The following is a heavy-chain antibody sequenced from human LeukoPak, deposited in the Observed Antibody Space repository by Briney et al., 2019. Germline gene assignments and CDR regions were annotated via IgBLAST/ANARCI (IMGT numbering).Heavy chain of an antibody. CDR3: AKGVVVAPDVTPFDY. Sequence: GGSLRLSCAVSGFTFNNYAMSWVRQAPGKGLEWVSGISGRGASKYYADSVKGRFTISRDNSKNTLYLQMNSLRAEDTAVYYCAKGVVVAPDVTPFDYWGQGTLVTVSS. CDR1: GFTFNNYA. J-gene: IGHJ4*02. D-gene: IGHD2-2*01. V-gene: IGHV3-23*01. CDR2: ISGRGASK.